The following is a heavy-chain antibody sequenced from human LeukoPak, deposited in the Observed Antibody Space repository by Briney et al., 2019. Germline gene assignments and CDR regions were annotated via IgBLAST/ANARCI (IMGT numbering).Heavy chain of an antibody. J-gene: IGHJ5*02. V-gene: IGHV4-30-2*01. CDR3: ARGDVVVPAAIGVNWFDP. CDR1: GGSISSSSYY. CDR2: IYHSGST. Sequence: PSETLSLTCTVSGGSISSSSYYWSWIRQPPGKGLEWIGYIYHSGSTYYNPSLKSRVTISVDRSKNQFSLKLSSVTAADTAVYYCARGDVVVPAAIGVNWFDPWGQGTLVTVSS. D-gene: IGHD2-2*02.